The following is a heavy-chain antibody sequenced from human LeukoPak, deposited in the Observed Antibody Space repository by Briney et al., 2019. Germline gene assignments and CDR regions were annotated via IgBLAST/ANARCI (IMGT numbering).Heavy chain of an antibody. CDR2: ISWNSGSI. J-gene: IGHJ3*02. V-gene: IGHV3-9*01. CDR1: GFTFSNAW. D-gene: IGHD6-19*01. Sequence: GGSLRLSCAASGFTFSNAWMSWVREAPGKGLEWVSGISWNSGSIGYADSVKGRFTISRDNAKNSLYLQMNSLRAEDTAVYYCAKDISAIAVAGTEGVGFDIWGQGTMVTVSS. CDR3: AKDISAIAVAGTEGVGFDI.